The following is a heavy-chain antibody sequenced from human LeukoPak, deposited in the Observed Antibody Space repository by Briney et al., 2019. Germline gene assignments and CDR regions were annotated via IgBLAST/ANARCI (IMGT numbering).Heavy chain of an antibody. CDR2: INHSGST. CDR1: GGPFSGYY. D-gene: IGHD3-3*01. Sequence: SETLSLTCAVYGGPFSGYYWSWIRQPPGKGLEWIGEINHSGSTNYNPSLKSRVTISVDTSKNQFSLKLSSVTAADTAVYYCAGKGAYYDFWSGYLYDYYMDVWGKGTTVTVSS. J-gene: IGHJ6*03. CDR3: AGKGAYYDFWSGYLYDYYMDV. V-gene: IGHV4-34*01.